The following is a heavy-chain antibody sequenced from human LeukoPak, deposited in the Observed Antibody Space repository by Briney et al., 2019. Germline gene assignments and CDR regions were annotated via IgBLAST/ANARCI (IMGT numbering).Heavy chain of an antibody. CDR2: INHSGST. D-gene: IGHD1-1*01. CDR3: ARGWATRTFDY. V-gene: IGHV4-34*01. CDR1: GGSFSGYY. Sequence: SETLSLTCAVYGGSFSGYYWSWIRQPPGKGLEWIGEINHSGSTNYNPSLKSRVTISVDTSKNQFSLKLSSVTAADTAVYYCARGWATRTFDYWGQGTLVTVSS. J-gene: IGHJ4*02.